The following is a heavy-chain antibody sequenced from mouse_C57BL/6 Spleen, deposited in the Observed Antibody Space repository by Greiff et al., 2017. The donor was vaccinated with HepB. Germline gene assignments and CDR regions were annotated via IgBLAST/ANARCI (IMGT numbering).Heavy chain of an antibody. CDR1: GYTFTDYE. D-gene: IGHD2-2*01. V-gene: IGHV1-15*01. CDR3: TRWGYGYAMDY. CDR2: IDPETGGT. Sequence: QVQLQQSGAELVRPGASVTLSCKASGYTFTDYEMHWVKQTPVHGLEWIGAIDPETGGTAYNQKFKGKAILTADKSSSTAYMELRSLTSEDSAVYYRTRWGYGYAMDYWGQGTSVTVSS. J-gene: IGHJ4*01.